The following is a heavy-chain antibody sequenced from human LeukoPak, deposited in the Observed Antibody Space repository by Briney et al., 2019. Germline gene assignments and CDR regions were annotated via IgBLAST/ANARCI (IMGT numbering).Heavy chain of an antibody. D-gene: IGHD6-19*01. Sequence: ASVKVSCEASGYTFTSYAISWVRQAPGQGLEYMGWISAYNGATNYAQKFQGRVTLTTDSSTRTAYMELRSLTSDDTAVYYCARLYSSGWPLEPMDVWGQGTTVTVSS. J-gene: IGHJ6*02. V-gene: IGHV1-18*01. CDR3: ARLYSSGWPLEPMDV. CDR1: GYTFTSYA. CDR2: ISAYNGAT.